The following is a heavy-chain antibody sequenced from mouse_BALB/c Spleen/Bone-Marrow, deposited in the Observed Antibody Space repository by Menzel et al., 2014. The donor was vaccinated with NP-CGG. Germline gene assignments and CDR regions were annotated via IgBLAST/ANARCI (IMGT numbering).Heavy chain of an antibody. J-gene: IGHJ2*01. CDR3: ARWGGTPYFDY. Sequence: VQLQQSGPELVKPGASVKMSCKASGYTFTSYLIHWVKQKPGQGLEWIGYITPYNDDTKYNEKLKGKATLTSDKSSSTAYMELSSLTSEDSAVYYCARWGGTPYFDYWGQGTTLTVSS. V-gene: IGHV1-14*01. D-gene: IGHD4-1*01. CDR1: GYTFTSYL. CDR2: ITPYNDDT.